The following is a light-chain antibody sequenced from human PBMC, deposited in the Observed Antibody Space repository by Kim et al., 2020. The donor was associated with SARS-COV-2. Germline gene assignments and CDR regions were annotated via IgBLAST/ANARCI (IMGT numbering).Light chain of an antibody. CDR2: YDS. CDR1: NIGSKS. J-gene: IGLJ3*02. Sequence: SYELTQPPSVSVAPGKTARITCGGNNIGSKSVHWYQQKPGQAPVLVIYYDSDRPSGIPERFSGSNSGNTATLTISRVEAGDEADYYCQGWDCSSDHWVFG. V-gene: IGLV3-21*04. CDR3: QGWDCSSDHWV.